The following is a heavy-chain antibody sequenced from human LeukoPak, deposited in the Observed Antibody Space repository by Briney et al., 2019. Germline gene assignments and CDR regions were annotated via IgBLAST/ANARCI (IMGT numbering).Heavy chain of an antibody. D-gene: IGHD1-26*01. J-gene: IGHJ4*02. CDR2: MNPNTGDT. V-gene: IGHV1-8*01. CDR3: TRGSLSGSSRDY. CDR1: GYAFTGYA. Sequence: EASVKVSCKPSGYAFTGYAINWVRQATGPGLESMGWMNPNTGDTGYAQNFQGRLTMTRNTSIDTAYMELSGLRSEDTAIYYCTRGSLSGSSRDYWGQGTLVTVSS.